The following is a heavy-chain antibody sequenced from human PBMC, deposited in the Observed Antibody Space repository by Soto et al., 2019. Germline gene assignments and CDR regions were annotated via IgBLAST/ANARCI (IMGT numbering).Heavy chain of an antibody. CDR3: ARDPPPPDY. J-gene: IGHJ4*02. V-gene: IGHV1-18*01. CDR1: GYTFASYA. Sequence: QVQLVQSGAEVKKPGASVKVSCKASGYTFASYAISWMRQAPGQGLEWMGWISAYNGNTNYAQKLQGRVTMTTDTLTRTAYRALRSLRSADTAVYCCARDPPPPDYWGQGTLVTVSS. CDR2: ISAYNGNT.